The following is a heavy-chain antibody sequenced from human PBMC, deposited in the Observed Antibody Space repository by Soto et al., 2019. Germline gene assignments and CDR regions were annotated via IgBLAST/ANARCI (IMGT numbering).Heavy chain of an antibody. J-gene: IGHJ4*02. D-gene: IGHD3-3*01. CDR1: GGSISSNNW. CDR2: IYHSGRT. CDR3: TKDGSGHPYYSDN. V-gene: IGHV4-4*02. Sequence: SETLSLTCAVSGGSISSNNWWSWVRQAPGKGLEWIGEIYHSGRTSYNPSLRSRVTMSVDKSKNQFSLIVTSVTAADTAVYYCTKDGSGHPYYSDNWGPGTPVTVSS.